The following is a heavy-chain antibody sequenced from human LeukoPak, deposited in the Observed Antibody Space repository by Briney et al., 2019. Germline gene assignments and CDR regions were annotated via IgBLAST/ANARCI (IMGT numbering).Heavy chain of an antibody. J-gene: IGHJ5*02. CDR3: ARGTLRLGDLSLSNYFDP. D-gene: IGHD3-16*02. Sequence: SQTLSLTCTVSAGSMNNNYRSWVRHPAGKGLEWVGRIHRSGSTNYNPSLKSRVTMSVDTSKNQFSLKLSSVTAADTALYYCARGTLRLGDLSLSNYFDPWGQGTLVTVSS. CDR1: AGSMNNNY. V-gene: IGHV4-4*07. CDR2: IHRSGST.